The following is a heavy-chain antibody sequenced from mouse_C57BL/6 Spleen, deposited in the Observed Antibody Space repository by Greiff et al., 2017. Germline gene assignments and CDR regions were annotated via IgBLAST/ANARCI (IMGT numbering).Heavy chain of an antibody. CDR3: ARALRGSSHYYAMDY. CDR2: IYPGSGNT. V-gene: IGHV1-66*01. CDR1: GYSFTSYY. Sequence: VQLQQSGPELVKPGASVKISCKASGYSFTSYYIHWVKQRPGQGLEWIGWIYPGSGNTKYNEKFKGKATLTADTSSSTAYMQLSSLTSEDSAVYYCARALRGSSHYYAMDYWGQGTSVTVAS. D-gene: IGHD1-1*01. J-gene: IGHJ4*01.